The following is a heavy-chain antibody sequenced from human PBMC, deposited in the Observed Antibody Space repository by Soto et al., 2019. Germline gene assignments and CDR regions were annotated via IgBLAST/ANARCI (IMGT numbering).Heavy chain of an antibody. CDR3: ARADIVATRDYYYYGMDV. Sequence: GGSLRLSCAASGFTFSSYWMSWVRQAPGKGLEWVANIKQDGSEKYYVDSVKGRFTISRDNAKNSLYLQMNSLRAEDTAVYYCARADIVATRDYYYYGMDVWGQGTTVTVSS. CDR2: IKQDGSEK. CDR1: GFTFSSYW. V-gene: IGHV3-7*05. J-gene: IGHJ6*02. D-gene: IGHD5-12*01.